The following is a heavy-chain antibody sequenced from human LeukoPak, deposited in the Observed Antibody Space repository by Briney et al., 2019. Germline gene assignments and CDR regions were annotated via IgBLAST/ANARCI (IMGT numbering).Heavy chain of an antibody. V-gene: IGHV3-23*01. CDR2: ISGSGGST. D-gene: IGHD3-16*02. J-gene: IGHJ1*01. CDR1: GFTFSSYA. Sequence: GGSLRLSCAASGFTFSSYAMSWVRQAPGKGLEWVSAISGSGGSTYYADSVKGRFTISRDNSKNTLYLQMNSLRAEDTAVYYCAKDRDGYVWGSYRYTAEYFQHWGQGTLVTVSS. CDR3: AKDRDGYVWGSYRYTAEYFQH.